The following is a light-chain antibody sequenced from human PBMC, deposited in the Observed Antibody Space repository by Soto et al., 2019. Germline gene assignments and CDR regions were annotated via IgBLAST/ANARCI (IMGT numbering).Light chain of an antibody. CDR1: QSVSSNY. CDR2: GAS. J-gene: IGKJ4*01. V-gene: IGKV3-20*01. CDR3: QQYGSSPLT. Sequence: IVLTQSPATLSLSPGERATLSCLASQSVSSNYLAWYQQKPGQAPRFLIYGASSRATGIPDRFSGSGSGTDFTLTISRLEPEDFAVYYCQQYGSSPLTFGGGTKVDIK.